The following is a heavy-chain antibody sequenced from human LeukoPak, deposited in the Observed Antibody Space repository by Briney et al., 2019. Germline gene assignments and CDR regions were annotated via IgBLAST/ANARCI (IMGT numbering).Heavy chain of an antibody. D-gene: IGHD6-19*01. CDR1: GFIFSNYG. J-gene: IGHJ4*02. CDR3: AKDARRTSGWYFFDY. Sequence: GGSLRLSCAASGFIFSNYGMSWVRQAPGKGLEWVSVISDSGSLTYYADSVKGRFTISRDNSKNTLFLQMNSLRGEDTAVYYCAKDARRTSGWYFFDYWGQGSLVTVSS. V-gene: IGHV3-23*01. CDR2: ISDSGSLT.